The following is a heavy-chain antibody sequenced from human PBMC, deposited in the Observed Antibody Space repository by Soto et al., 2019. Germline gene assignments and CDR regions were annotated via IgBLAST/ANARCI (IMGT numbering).Heavy chain of an antibody. D-gene: IGHD3-22*01. Sequence: SETLSLTCTVSGGSISSYYWSWIRQPPGKGLEWIGDIYDSGSTTYNPSLKSRVTISVDKSENQFSLKLNSVTAADTAVYYCERGKPYDSSGYYTAWGQGILVTVSS. CDR2: IYDSGST. CDR1: GGSISSYY. J-gene: IGHJ5*02. V-gene: IGHV4-59*12. CDR3: ERGKPYDSSGYYTA.